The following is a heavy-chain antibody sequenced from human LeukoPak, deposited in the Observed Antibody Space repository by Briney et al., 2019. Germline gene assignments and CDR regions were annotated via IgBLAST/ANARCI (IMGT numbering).Heavy chain of an antibody. CDR3: ARMDTAMVIDY. CDR1: GGTFSSYA. CDR2: IIPILGIA. Sequence: ASVKVSCKASGGTFSSYAISWVRQAPGQGLEWMGRIIPILGIANYAQKFQGRVTITADKSTSTAYMELSSLRSEDTAVYYCARMDTAMVIDYWGQGTLVTISS. J-gene: IGHJ4*02. D-gene: IGHD5-18*01. V-gene: IGHV1-69*04.